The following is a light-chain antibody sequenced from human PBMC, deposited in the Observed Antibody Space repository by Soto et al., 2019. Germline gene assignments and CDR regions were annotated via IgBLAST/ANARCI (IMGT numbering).Light chain of an antibody. CDR1: KSNIGRNY. J-gene: IGLJ2*01. CDR3: ATWDDILSGVV. V-gene: IGLV1-47*01. Sequence: QSVLTQPPSVSGTPGQKVTISCSGSKSNIGRNYVYWYQQLPGTAPKLLIYRNNQRPSGVPDRFSGSKSGTSASLAISGLRSEDETDYYCATWDDILSGVVFGGGTKLTVL. CDR2: RNN.